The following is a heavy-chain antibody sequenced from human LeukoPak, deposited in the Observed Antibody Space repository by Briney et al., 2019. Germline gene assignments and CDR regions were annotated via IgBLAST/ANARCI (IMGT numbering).Heavy chain of an antibody. Sequence: KPGRSLRLSCAASGFTFSDYYMSWIRQAPGKGLEWVSYISSSGSIIYYADSVKGRFTISRDNAKNSMYLQMNSLRAEDTAVYYCARGKYDSSPFLQHWGQGTLVTVSS. D-gene: IGHD3-22*01. V-gene: IGHV3-11*01. CDR2: ISSSGSII. J-gene: IGHJ1*01. CDR1: GFTFSDYY. CDR3: ARGKYDSSPFLQH.